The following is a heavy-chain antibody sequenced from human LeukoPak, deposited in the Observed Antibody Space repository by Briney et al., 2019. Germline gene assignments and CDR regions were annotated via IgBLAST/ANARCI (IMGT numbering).Heavy chain of an antibody. CDR1: GFTFSSYD. V-gene: IGHV3-23*01. CDR2: ISGSGSGT. J-gene: IGHJ5*02. CDR3: AKDLSPAVAADWFDP. Sequence: GXXLRLSCAASGFTFSSYDMSWVRQAPGKGLEWVSAISGSGSGTYYADSVKGRFIISRDNYKKILYLQMSSLRAEDTAVYYCAKDLSPAVAADWFDPWDQGTLVTVSS. D-gene: IGHD6-25*01.